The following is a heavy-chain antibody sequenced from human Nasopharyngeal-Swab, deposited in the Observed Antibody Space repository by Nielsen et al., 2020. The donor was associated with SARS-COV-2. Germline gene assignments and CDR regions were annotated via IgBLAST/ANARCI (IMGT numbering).Heavy chain of an antibody. J-gene: IGHJ3*02. CDR2: IRQDAREQ. CDR3: ARESVVTGMDDAPDI. V-gene: IGHV3-7*04. CDR1: GFPFSNHY. Sequence: GGSLRLSCAASGFPFSNHYMTWVRQPPGKELEWVANIRQDAREQFYVDSVKGRFTISRDNAKNSVFLQMNSLRSEDTAVYYCARESVVTGMDDAPDIWGRGAMVTVSS. D-gene: IGHD2-21*02.